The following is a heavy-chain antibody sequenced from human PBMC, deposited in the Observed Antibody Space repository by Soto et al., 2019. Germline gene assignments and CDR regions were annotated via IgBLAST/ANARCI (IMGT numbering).Heavy chain of an antibody. J-gene: IGHJ4*02. CDR2: ISACNGNT. Sequence: GASVKVSCKASGYTFTSYGISWVRQAPGQGLEWMGWISACNGNTNYAQKLQGRVTMTTDTSTSTAYMELSSLRSEDTAVYYCAIPYYDILTGEAPFDYWGQGTLVTVSS. CDR1: GYTFTSYG. D-gene: IGHD3-9*01. V-gene: IGHV1-18*01. CDR3: AIPYYDILTGEAPFDY.